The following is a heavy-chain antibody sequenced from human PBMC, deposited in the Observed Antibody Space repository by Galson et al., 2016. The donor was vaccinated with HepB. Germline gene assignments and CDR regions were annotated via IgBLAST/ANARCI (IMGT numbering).Heavy chain of an antibody. V-gene: IGHV2-70*04. J-gene: IGHJ6*04. CDR3: AREYGSGPLDV. CDR1: GLSLSSNGLR. Sequence: PALVKPTQTLTLTCTLSGLSLSSNGLRVSWIRQTPGKALEWIARIDWDDDKFYRDSLKTRLTISKDTSKNQVVLTMTNMDPVDTATYYCAREYGSGPLDVWGTGTTVTVSS. CDR2: IDWDDDK. D-gene: IGHD3-10*01.